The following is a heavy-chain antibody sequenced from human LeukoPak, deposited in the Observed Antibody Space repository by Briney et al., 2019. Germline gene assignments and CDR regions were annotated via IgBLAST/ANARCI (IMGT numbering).Heavy chain of an antibody. J-gene: IGHJ2*01. CDR2: IIPILGIA. CDR1: GGTFSSYA. V-gene: IGHV1-69*04. CDR3: AREGRESSSSWHFDL. D-gene: IGHD6-6*01. Sequence: SVKVSCKASGGTFSSYAISWVRQAPGQGLEWMGRIIPILGIANYAQKFQGRVTITADKSTSTAYMELSSLRSEDTAVYYCAREGRESSSSWHFDLWGRGTLVTVSS.